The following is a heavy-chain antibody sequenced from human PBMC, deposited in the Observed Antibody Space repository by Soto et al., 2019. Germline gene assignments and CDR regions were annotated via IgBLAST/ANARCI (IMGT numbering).Heavy chain of an antibody. CDR2: IKSKTDGGTT. CDR1: GFTFSNAW. D-gene: IGHD3-3*01. Sequence: GGSLRLSCAASGFTFSNAWMSWVRQAPGKGLEWVGRIKSKTDGGTTDYAAPVKGSFTISRDDSKNTLYLQMNSLKTEDTAVYYCTTWRFGLKTVDHLGQGTRSTVPS. V-gene: IGHV3-15*01. CDR3: TTWRFGLKTVDH. J-gene: IGHJ4*02.